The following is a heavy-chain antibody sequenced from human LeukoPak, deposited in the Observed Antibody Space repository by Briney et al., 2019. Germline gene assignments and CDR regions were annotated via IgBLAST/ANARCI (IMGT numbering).Heavy chain of an antibody. J-gene: IGHJ3*01. CDR1: GFTFSNSW. CDR2: ITQDGSTQ. V-gene: IGHV3-7*01. Sequence: PGGSLRLSCAASGFTFSNSWMTWVRQAPGKGLECLATITQDGSTQYYVDSVKGRFTISRDNAKNSLYLQMNSLRAEDTAVYYCSDPDWVWGQGTMVTVSS. CDR3: SDPDWV. D-gene: IGHD3/OR15-3a*01.